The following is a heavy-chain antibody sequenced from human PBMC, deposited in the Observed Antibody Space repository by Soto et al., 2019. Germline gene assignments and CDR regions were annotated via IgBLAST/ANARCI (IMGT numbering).Heavy chain of an antibody. CDR2: IIPIFGTA. J-gene: IGHJ4*02. V-gene: IGHV1-69*01. D-gene: IGHD5-18*01. Sequence: QVQLVQSGAEVKKPGSSVTVSCKASGGTFSSYAISWVRQAPGQGLEWMGGIIPIFGTANYAQKFQGRVTITADESTSTAYMELSSLRSEDTAVYHCARDQAAHVDTAMDFDYWGQGTLVTVSS. CDR1: GGTFSSYA. CDR3: ARDQAAHVDTAMDFDY.